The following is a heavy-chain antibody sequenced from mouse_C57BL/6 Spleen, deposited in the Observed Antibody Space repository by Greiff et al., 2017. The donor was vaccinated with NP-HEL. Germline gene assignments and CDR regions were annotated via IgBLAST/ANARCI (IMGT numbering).Heavy chain of an antibody. Sequence: VQLKESGGGLVKPGGSLKLSCAASGFTFSSYAMSWVRQTPEKRLEWVATISDGGSYTYYPDNVKGRFTISRDNAKNNLYLQMSHLKSEDTAMYYCARERYYGYAMDYWGQGTSVTVSS. V-gene: IGHV5-4*01. CDR3: ARERYYGYAMDY. D-gene: IGHD1-1*01. CDR1: GFTFSSYA. J-gene: IGHJ4*01. CDR2: ISDGGSYT.